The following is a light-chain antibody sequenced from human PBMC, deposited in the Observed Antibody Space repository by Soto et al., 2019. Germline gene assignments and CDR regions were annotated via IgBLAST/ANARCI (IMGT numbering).Light chain of an antibody. V-gene: IGKV1-5*03. CDR3: QQYNSYPYT. CDR2: KAS. CDR1: QSIRNW. J-gene: IGKJ2*01. Sequence: DIQMTQSPSTLSASVADRVTITCRASQSIRNWLAWYQQKPGKAPKLLIYKASSLQSGVPSRFSGGGSETEFTLTISSLQPDDFATYYCQQYNSYPYTFGQGTKLEIK.